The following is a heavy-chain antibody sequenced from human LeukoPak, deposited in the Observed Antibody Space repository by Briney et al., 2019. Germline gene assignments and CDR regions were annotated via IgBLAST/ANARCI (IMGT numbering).Heavy chain of an antibody. V-gene: IGHV4-61*01. D-gene: IGHD2-21*02. CDR3: ARTARSRDWFDP. Sequence: SETLSLTCSVSGGSISDSIVSHYWSWIRQPPGKGLEWIGYIYFNGRTNYSPSLQSRVTLSVDTSKNQFSMKLISVTAADTAVYYCARTARSRDWFDPWGQGSLVTVSS. CDR2: IYFNGRT. CDR1: GGSISDSIVSHY. J-gene: IGHJ5*02.